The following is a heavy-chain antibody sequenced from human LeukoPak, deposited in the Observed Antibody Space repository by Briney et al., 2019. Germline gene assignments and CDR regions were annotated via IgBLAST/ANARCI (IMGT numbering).Heavy chain of an antibody. CDR3: ARDSIVSGSYYFDY. V-gene: IGHV3-53*01. J-gene: IGHJ4*02. CDR2: IYNSGST. CDR1: GFTVGYNY. Sequence: PGGSLRLSCAASGFTVGYNYMTWVRQAPGKGLEWVAAIYNSGSTYYADSVKGRFTISRDNSKNTLYLQMNSLRAEDTAVYYCARDSIVSGSYYFDYWGQGTLVTVSS. D-gene: IGHD1-26*01.